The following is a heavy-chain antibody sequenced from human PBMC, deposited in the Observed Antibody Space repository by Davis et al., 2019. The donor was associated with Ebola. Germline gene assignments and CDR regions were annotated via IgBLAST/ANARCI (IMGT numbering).Heavy chain of an antibody. J-gene: IGHJ4*02. D-gene: IGHD3/OR15-3a*01. CDR2: ISSDGSSI. V-gene: IGHV3-30*18. Sequence: PGGSLRLSCAASGFTSRTYGMHWVRQAPGKGLEWVGIISSDGSSIFYSESVKGRFTISRDNSKNTLYLQVDSLRVEDTAVYYCAKEPFWTGYYDYWGQGTLVTVSS. CDR1: GFTSRTYG. CDR3: AKEPFWTGYYDY.